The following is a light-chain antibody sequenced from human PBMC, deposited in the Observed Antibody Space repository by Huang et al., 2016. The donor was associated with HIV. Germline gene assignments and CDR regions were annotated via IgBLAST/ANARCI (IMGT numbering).Light chain of an antibody. CDR3: MQALQTPWT. Sequence: DIVMTQSPFSLPVTPGEPASISCRSSQSLLHSNGYNYLNWYLQKPGQSPQLLIYLGSNRASGVPDRCSGSGSGTYFTLKISRVEAEDVGVYYCMQALQTPWTFGQGTKVEIK. J-gene: IGKJ1*01. CDR1: QSLLHSNGYNY. CDR2: LGS. V-gene: IGKV2-28*01.